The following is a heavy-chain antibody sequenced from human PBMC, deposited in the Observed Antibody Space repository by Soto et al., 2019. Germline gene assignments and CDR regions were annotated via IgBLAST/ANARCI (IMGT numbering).Heavy chain of an antibody. CDR3: ARDRVRGVNGPRDAFDI. CDR2: IWYDGSNK. D-gene: IGHD3-10*01. V-gene: IGHV3-33*01. CDR1: GFTFSNYG. Sequence: PGGSMRLSCAAAGFTFSNYGMHRVSQAPGKGLEWVAVIWYDGSNKYYADSVKGRFTISRDNSKNTLYLQMNSLRAEDTAVYYCARDRVRGVNGPRDAFDIWGQGTMVTVSS. J-gene: IGHJ3*02.